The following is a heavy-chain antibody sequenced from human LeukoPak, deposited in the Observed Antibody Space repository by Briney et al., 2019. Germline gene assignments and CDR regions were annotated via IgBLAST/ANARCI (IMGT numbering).Heavy chain of an antibody. J-gene: IGHJ4*02. V-gene: IGHV4-34*01. CDR2: INHSGST. CDR3: AREISPADSSSAFDY. Sequence: PSETLSLTCTVSGGSISGYYWSWIHQPPGKGLEWIGEINHSGSTNYNPSLKSRVTISVDTSKNQFSLKLSSVTAADTAVYYCAREISPADSSSAFDYWGQGTLVTVSS. D-gene: IGHD6-6*01. CDR1: GGSISGYY.